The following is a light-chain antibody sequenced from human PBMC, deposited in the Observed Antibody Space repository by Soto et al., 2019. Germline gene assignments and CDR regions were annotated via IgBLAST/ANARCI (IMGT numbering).Light chain of an antibody. J-gene: IGKJ2*01. CDR1: QSISSW. V-gene: IGKV1-5*03. CDR3: QNYNSHFYT. CDR2: KAS. Sequence: IQMTQSPSTLSASVGDRVTITCRASQSISSWLAWYQQKPGKAPKLLIYKASSLESGVPSRFSGSGSGTEFTLTISSLQPDDFATYYCQNYNSHFYTFGQGTKVESK.